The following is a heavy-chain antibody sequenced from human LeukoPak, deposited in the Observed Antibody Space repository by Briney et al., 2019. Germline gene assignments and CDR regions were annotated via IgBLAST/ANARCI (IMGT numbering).Heavy chain of an antibody. CDR3: ASLIVVVIANNWFDP. CDR1: GFTFSSYS. D-gene: IGHD2-21*01. V-gene: IGHV3-48*01. CDR2: ISSSSSTI. J-gene: IGHJ5*02. Sequence: GGSLRLSCAASGFTFSSYSMNWVRQAPGKGLEWVSYISSSSSTIYYADSVKGRFTISRDNAKNSLYLQMNSLRAEDTAVYYCASLIVVVIANNWFDPWGREPWSPSPQ.